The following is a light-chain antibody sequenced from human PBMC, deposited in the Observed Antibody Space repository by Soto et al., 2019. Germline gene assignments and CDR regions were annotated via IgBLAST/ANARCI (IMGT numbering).Light chain of an antibody. CDR3: SSYAGSNNVV. CDR2: EVS. Sequence: QSALTQPPSASGSPGQSVTISCPGTRSDVGGYNYVSWYQHHPGKAPKLMIYEVSKRPSGVPDRFSGSKSGNTASLTVSGLQAEDEADYYCSSYAGSNNVVFGGGTKLTVL. J-gene: IGLJ2*01. CDR1: RSDVGGYNY. V-gene: IGLV2-8*01.